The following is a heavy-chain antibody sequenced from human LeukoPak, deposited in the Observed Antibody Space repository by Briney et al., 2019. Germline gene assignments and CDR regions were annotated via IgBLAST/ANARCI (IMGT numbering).Heavy chain of an antibody. CDR3: ARAVGYCSSTSRYPYDY. Sequence: ASVKVSCKASGYTFTSYAMHWVRQAPGQRPEWMGWINAGNGNTKYSQKFQGRVTITRDTSASTAYMELSSLRSEDTAVYYCARAVGYCSSTSRYPYDYWGQGTLVTVSS. D-gene: IGHD2-2*01. CDR1: GYTFTSYA. J-gene: IGHJ4*02. CDR2: INAGNGNT. V-gene: IGHV1-3*01.